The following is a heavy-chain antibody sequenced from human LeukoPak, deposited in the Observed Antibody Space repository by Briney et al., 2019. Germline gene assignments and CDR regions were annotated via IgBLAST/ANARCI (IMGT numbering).Heavy chain of an antibody. CDR3: AKNGDRGAYCSGGSCYPYYYYYMDV. V-gene: IGHV3-23*01. Sequence: PGGSLRLSCAASGFTFSSYGMSWVRQAPGKGLEWVSAISGTGGTTYYADSVKGRFTISRDNSKNTLYLQMNSLRAEDTAVYYCAKNGDRGAYCSGGSCYPYYYYYMDVGGKGTTVTISS. D-gene: IGHD2-15*01. CDR2: ISGTGGTT. CDR1: GFTFSSYG. J-gene: IGHJ6*03.